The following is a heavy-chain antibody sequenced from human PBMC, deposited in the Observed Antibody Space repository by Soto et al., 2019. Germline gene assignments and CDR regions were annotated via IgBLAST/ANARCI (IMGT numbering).Heavy chain of an antibody. J-gene: IGHJ4*02. V-gene: IGHV3-74*01. CDR3: ARVVPSDSSGYYFDY. CDR1: GFTFSSYW. D-gene: IGHD3-22*01. Sequence: GGSLRLSCAASGFTFSSYWMHWVRQAPGKGLVWVSRINSDGSSTSYADSVKSRFTISRDNAKNTLYLQMNSLRAEDTAVYYCARVVPSDSSGYYFDYWGQGTLVTVSS. CDR2: INSDGSST.